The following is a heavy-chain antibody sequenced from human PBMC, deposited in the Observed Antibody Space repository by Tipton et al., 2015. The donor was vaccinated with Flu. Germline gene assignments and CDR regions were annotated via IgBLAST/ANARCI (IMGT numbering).Heavy chain of an antibody. CDR1: GGSISSSSYY. CDR3: ARVETVRLYSFDY. D-gene: IGHD1-1*01. Sequence: LRLSCTDSGGSISSSSYYWGWIRQPPGKGLEWIGSIYHSGSTYYNPSLKSRVTISVDTAKNQFSLELSSVTAADSAVYYCARVETVRLYSFDYWGQGTVVTVSS. J-gene: IGHJ4*02. CDR2: IYHSGST. V-gene: IGHV4-39*07.